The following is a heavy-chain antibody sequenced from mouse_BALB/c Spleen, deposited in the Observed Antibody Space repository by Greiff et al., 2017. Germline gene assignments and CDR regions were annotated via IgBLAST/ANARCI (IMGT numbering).Heavy chain of an antibody. J-gene: IGHJ1*01. D-gene: IGHD1-1*01. CDR1: GFTFSSYA. Sequence: EVHLVESGGGLVKPGGSLKLSCAASGFTFSSYAMSWVRQTPEKRLEWVASISSGGSTYYPDSVKGRFTISRDNARNILYLQMSSLRSEDTAMYYCARGTYYGSSYWYFDVWGAGTTVTVSS. CDR3: ARGTYYGSSYWYFDV. CDR2: ISSGGST. V-gene: IGHV5-6-5*01.